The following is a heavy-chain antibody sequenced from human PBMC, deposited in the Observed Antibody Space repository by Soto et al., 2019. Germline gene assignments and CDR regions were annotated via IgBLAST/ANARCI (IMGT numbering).Heavy chain of an antibody. V-gene: IGHV1-18*04. CDR1: GYTFTSYG. D-gene: IGHD3-16*02. Sequence: ASVKVSCKASGYTFTSYGISWVRQAPGQGLEWMGWISAYNGNTNYAQKFQGRVTMTRNTSISTAYMELSSLRSEDTAVYYCARGLPVNYWGQGTLVTVSS. CDR3: ARGLPVNY. J-gene: IGHJ4*02. CDR2: ISAYNGNT.